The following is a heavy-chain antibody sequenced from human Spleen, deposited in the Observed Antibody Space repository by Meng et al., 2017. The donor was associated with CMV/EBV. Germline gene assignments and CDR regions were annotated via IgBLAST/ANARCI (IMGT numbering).Heavy chain of an antibody. CDR1: YA. D-gene: IGHD2-2*01. CDR2: IIPILGTA. V-gene: IGHV1-69*05. CDR3: ARATSPSRRYCSSTSCQYYFDY. Sequence: YAISWVRQAPGQGLEWMGWIIPILGTANYAQKFQGRVTITTDESTSTAYMELSSLRSEDTAVYYCARATSPSRRYCSSTSCQYYFDYWGQGTLVTVSS. J-gene: IGHJ4*02.